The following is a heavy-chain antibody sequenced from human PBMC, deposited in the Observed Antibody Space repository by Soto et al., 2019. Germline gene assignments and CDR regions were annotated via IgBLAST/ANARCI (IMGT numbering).Heavy chain of an antibody. CDR3: AIDSKNYDLWSGYYTH. V-gene: IGHV1-18*01. CDR1: GYTFTSYG. J-gene: IGHJ4*02. D-gene: IGHD3-3*01. Sequence: ASVKVSCKASGYTFTSYGISWVRQAPGQGLEWMGWVSAYNGNTNYAQKLQGRVTMTEDTCTSTAYMELRSLRSEDTAVYYCAIDSKNYDLWSGYYTHWGQGTLVTVST. CDR2: VSAYNGNT.